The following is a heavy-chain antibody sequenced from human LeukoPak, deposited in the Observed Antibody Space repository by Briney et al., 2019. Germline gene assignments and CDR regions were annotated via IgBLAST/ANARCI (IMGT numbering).Heavy chain of an antibody. Sequence: SGPTLVNPTQTLTLTCTFSGFSLSTSGVGVGWIRQPPGKALEWLALIYWNDDKRYSPSLKSRLTITKDTSKNQVVLTMTNMDPVDTATYYCAHLITGTNRDWPDDAFDIWGQGTMVTVSS. J-gene: IGHJ3*02. CDR3: AHLITGTNRDWPDDAFDI. CDR2: IYWNDDK. D-gene: IGHD1-7*01. CDR1: GFSLSTSGVG. V-gene: IGHV2-5*01.